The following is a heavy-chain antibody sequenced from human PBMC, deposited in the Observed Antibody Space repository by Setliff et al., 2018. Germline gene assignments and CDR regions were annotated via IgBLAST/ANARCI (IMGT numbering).Heavy chain of an antibody. D-gene: IGHD6-19*01. CDR2: IYYSGSTS. J-gene: IGHJ4*02. CDR1: GGSISSGGYY. Sequence: SETLSLTCTVSGGSISSGGYYWSWIRQHPGKGMEWIGYIYYSGSTSYYNPSLKSRVTISVDTSKNQFSLKLSSVTAADTAVYYCARGRAGHSGHWGQGTLVTVSS. V-gene: IGHV4-31*03. CDR3: ARGRAGHSGH.